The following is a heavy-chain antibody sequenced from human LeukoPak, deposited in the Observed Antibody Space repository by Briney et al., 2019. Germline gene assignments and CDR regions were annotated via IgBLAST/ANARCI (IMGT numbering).Heavy chain of an antibody. Sequence: SETLSLTCTVSGGSISSGGYYWSWIRQHPGEGLEWIGYIYYSGSTYYNPSLKSRVTISVGTSKNQFSLKLSSVTAADTAVYYCASSNYDFWSGYYFDYWGQGTLVTVSS. D-gene: IGHD3-3*01. V-gene: IGHV4-31*03. CDR1: GGSISSGGYY. CDR3: ASSNYDFWSGYYFDY. J-gene: IGHJ4*02. CDR2: IYYSGST.